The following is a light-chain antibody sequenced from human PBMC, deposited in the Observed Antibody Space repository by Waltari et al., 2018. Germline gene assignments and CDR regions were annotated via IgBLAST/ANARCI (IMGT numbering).Light chain of an antibody. CDR2: WAS. Sequence: DVVMTQSPDSLAVSLGERATINCNSSQNLFWRSNKKNYLFWYQQKPGQPPKVLFFWASTREPGVPDRFSASGSETDFTLTVNGLQAEDVAIYYCQQYYDVPYTFGQGTRLEIK. CDR1: QNLFWRSNKKNY. CDR3: QQYYDVPYT. J-gene: IGKJ2*01. V-gene: IGKV4-1*01.